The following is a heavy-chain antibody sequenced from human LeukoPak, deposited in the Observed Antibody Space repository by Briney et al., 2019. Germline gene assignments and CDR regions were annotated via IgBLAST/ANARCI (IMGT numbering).Heavy chain of an antibody. CDR2: ISYDGSNK. V-gene: IGHV3-30*03. J-gene: IGHJ6*02. CDR1: GFTFSSYG. D-gene: IGHD5-12*01. Sequence: GRSLRLSCAASGFTFSSYGMHWVRQAPGKGLEWVAVISYDGSNKYYADSVKGRFTISRDNSKNTLYLQMNSLRAEDTAVYYCASPDVDIVARNYGMDVWGQGTTVTVSS. CDR3: ASPDVDIVARNYGMDV.